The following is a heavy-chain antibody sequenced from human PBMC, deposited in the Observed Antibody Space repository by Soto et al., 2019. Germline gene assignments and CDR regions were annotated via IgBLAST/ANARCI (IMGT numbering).Heavy chain of an antibody. Sequence: ASVKVSCKASGYTFPSYGISWVRQAPGQGLEWMGWISAYNGNTNYAQKLQGRVTMTTDTSTSTAYMELRSLRSDDTAVYYCARGRGYSYRSDWFDPWGQGTLVTVSS. V-gene: IGHV1-18*01. CDR3: ARGRGYSYRSDWFDP. J-gene: IGHJ5*02. CDR1: GYTFPSYG. D-gene: IGHD5-18*01. CDR2: ISAYNGNT.